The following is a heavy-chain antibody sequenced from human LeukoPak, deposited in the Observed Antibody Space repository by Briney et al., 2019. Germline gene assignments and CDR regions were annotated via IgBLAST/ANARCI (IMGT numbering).Heavy chain of an antibody. CDR3: ASTLYSTLTFFDY. Sequence: SETLSLTCTVSGGSISSSSYYWGWIRQPPGKGLEWIGSIYYSGSTYYNPSLKSRVTISVDTSKNQFSLKLSSVTAADTAVYYCASTLYSTLTFFDYWGQGTLVTVSS. V-gene: IGHV4-39*01. CDR2: IYYSGST. J-gene: IGHJ4*02. D-gene: IGHD4-4*01. CDR1: GGSISSSSYY.